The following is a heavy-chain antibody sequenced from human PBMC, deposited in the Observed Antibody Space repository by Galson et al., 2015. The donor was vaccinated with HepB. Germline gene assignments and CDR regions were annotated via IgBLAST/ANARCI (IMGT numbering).Heavy chain of an antibody. Sequence: SLRLSCAASGFTFSNYAMSWVRQAPGKGLEWVSAISGSGGNTYYVDSVKGRFTISRDTSKNTLYLQMNSLRAEDTAVYYCAKERPSQYISGWDSDYWAREPWSPPPQ. CDR2: ISGSGGNT. V-gene: IGHV3-23*01. J-gene: IGHJ4*02. CDR3: AKERPSQYISGWDSDY. CDR1: GFTFSNYA. D-gene: IGHD6-19*01.